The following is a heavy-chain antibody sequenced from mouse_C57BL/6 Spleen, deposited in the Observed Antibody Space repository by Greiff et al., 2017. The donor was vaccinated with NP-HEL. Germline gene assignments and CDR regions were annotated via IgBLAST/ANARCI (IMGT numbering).Heavy chain of an antibody. Sequence: VQLQESGPELVKPGASVKISCKASGYAFSSSWMNWVKQRPGKGLEWIGRIYPGDGDTNYNGKFKGKATLTADKSSSTAYMQLSSLTSEDSAVYFCARLSGSSYEYFDVWGTGTTVTVSS. CDR1: GYAFSSSW. J-gene: IGHJ1*03. CDR3: ARLSGSSYEYFDV. V-gene: IGHV1-82*01. CDR2: IYPGDGDT. D-gene: IGHD1-1*01.